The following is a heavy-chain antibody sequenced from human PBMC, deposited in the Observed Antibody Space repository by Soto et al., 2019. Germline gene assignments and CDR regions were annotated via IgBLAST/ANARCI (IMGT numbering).Heavy chain of an antibody. V-gene: IGHV4-39*01. D-gene: IGHD3-9*01. CDR2: IYYSGST. CDR1: GGSISSSSYY. J-gene: IGHJ5*02. CDR3: ARSFDWLLTGWFDP. Sequence: SETLSLTCTVSGGSISSSSYYWGWIRQPPGKGLEWIGSIYYSGSTYYNPSLKSRVTISVDTSKNQFSLKLSSVTAADTAVYYCARSFDWLLTGWFDPWGQGTLVTVSS.